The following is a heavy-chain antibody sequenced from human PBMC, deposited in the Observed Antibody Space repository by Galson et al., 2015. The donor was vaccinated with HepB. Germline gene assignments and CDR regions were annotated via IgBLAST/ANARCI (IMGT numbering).Heavy chain of an antibody. V-gene: IGHV3-23*01. Sequence: SLRLSCAASGFNFKSHTMNWVRQAPGKGLKWVSAISGSGAFTYYAASVKGRFTISRDNSKNTLYLHMASLRVEDTAIYYCAKDSVSGSYLPTYFDYWGQGALVTVSS. CDR3: AKDSVSGSYLPTYFDY. CDR2: ISGSGAFT. J-gene: IGHJ4*02. CDR1: GFNFKSHT. D-gene: IGHD1-26*01.